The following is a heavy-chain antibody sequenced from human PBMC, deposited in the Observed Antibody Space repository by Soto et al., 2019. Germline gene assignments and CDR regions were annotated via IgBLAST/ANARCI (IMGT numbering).Heavy chain of an antibody. V-gene: IGHV4-59*01. Sequence: SETLSLTCTVSGGSISSFYWSWIRQSPGKGLEWIGYIYYTGSVNYNPSLQSRVTISVDTSKNQFSLKLASVTAADTAVYYCARDNGDYVYDYWGQGTLVTVSS. CDR1: GGSISSFY. CDR3: ARDNGDYVYDY. CDR2: IYYTGSV. J-gene: IGHJ4*02. D-gene: IGHD4-17*01.